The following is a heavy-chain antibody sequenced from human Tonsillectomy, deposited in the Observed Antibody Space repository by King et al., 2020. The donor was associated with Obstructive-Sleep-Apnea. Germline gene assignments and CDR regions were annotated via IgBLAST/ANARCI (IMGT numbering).Heavy chain of an antibody. CDR2: IKQDVSEK. Sequence: VQLVESGGGLVQPGGCLRLSCAASGFTFTTYWMTWVRQVPGKGLEWVANIKQDVSEKYYVDSVKGRFTISRDNAKKSLYLQMNSLRAEDTAVYYCARDKAGGAARVDDGGQGTRGTVSA. CDR1: GFTFTTYW. CDR3: ARDKAGGAARVDD. J-gene: IGHJ4*02. V-gene: IGHV3-7*03. D-gene: IGHD3-16*01.